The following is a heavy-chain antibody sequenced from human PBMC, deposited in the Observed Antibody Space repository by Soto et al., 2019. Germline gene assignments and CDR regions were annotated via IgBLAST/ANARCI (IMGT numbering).Heavy chain of an antibody. J-gene: IGHJ4*02. CDR3: AKDLYRSSWFTSFDH. V-gene: IGHV3-23*01. Sequence: GGSLRLSCAASGFTFSTYAMSWVRQAPGKGLEWVSDISGSASSTGTYYADSVKGRFTISRDNSKNTLYLQMNSLRVEDTAVYYCAKDLYRSSWFTSFDHWGQGTRVTVS. CDR1: GFTFSTYA. CDR2: ISGSASSTGT. D-gene: IGHD6-13*01.